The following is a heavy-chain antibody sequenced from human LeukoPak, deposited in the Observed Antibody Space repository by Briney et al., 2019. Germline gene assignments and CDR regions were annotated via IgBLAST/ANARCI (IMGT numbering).Heavy chain of an antibody. CDR2: ISGSGGST. V-gene: IGHV3-23*01. D-gene: IGHD5-12*01. J-gene: IGHJ4*02. CDR1: GFTFSSYG. Sequence: GGSLRLSCAASGFTFSSYGMSWVRQAPGKGLEWVSAISGSGGSTYYADSVKGRFTISRDNSKNTLYLQMNCLRAADTAVYYCAKATRSWLLSLDYWGQGTLVTVSS. CDR3: AKATRSWLLSLDY.